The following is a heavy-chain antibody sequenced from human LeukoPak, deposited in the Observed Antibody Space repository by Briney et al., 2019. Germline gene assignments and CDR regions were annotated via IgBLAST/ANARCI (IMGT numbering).Heavy chain of an antibody. CDR1: GFTVSSNY. J-gene: IGHJ4*02. CDR3: ARDCGYSSGWYTQFDY. V-gene: IGHV3-66*02. CDR2: IYSGGST. D-gene: IGHD6-19*01. Sequence: GGSLRLSCAASGFTVSSNYMSWVRQAPRKGLEWVSVIYSGGSTYYADSVKGRFTISRDNSKNTLYLQMNSLRAEDTAVYYCARDCGYSSGWYTQFDYWGQGTLVTVSS.